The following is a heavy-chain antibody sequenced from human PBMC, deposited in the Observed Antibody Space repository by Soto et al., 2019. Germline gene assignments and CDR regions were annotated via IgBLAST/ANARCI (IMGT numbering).Heavy chain of an antibody. Sequence: EVQLLESGGGLVQPGGSLRLSCVASGFAFSNYALGWVRQAPGKGLEWVSGISGGSETTSYADSVKGRFTISRDNSKDTLFLQMNSLRAEDTATYFCAKDRDGGFGELFLDKWGQGTLVTVSS. CDR3: AKDRDGGFGELFLDK. V-gene: IGHV3-23*01. CDR2: ISGGSETT. J-gene: IGHJ4*02. D-gene: IGHD3-10*01. CDR1: GFAFSNYA.